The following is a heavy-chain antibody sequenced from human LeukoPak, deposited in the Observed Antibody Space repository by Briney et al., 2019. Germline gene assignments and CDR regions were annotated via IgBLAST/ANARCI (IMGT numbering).Heavy chain of an antibody. CDR2: IYYSGST. Sequence: SQTLSLTCTVSGGSISSDCYYWSWIRQHPGKGLEWIGYIYYSGSTYYNPSLKSRVTISVDTSKNQFSLKLSSVTAADTAVYYCARGVYSSSPFDYWGQGTLVTVSS. D-gene: IGHD6-6*01. V-gene: IGHV4-31*03. CDR3: ARGVYSSSPFDY. J-gene: IGHJ4*02. CDR1: GGSISSDCYY.